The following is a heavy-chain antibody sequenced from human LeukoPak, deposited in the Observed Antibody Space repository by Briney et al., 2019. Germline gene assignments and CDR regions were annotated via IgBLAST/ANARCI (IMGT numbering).Heavy chain of an antibody. CDR3: ARVRVYDILTGHDYYFDY. Sequence: GGSLRLSCAASGFTFSSYWMSWVRQAPGKGLEWVANIKQDGSEKYYVDSVKGRFTISRDNAKNSLYLQMNSLRAEDTAVYYCARVRVYDILTGHDYYFDYRGQGTLVTVSS. D-gene: IGHD3-9*01. V-gene: IGHV3-7*03. CDR1: GFTFSSYW. CDR2: IKQDGSEK. J-gene: IGHJ4*02.